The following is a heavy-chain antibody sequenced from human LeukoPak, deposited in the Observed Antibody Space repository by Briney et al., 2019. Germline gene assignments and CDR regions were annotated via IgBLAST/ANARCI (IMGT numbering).Heavy chain of an antibody. CDR3: AKDLPSSGICRGVSCYSGCFDY. Sequence: PGGTLRLFCAASGPTFSSYGMHWVRQAPGKGLEWVAFRRYDGSNKYCADCVKGRFTISRDNSKNTLYLQMNSLRAEDTAVYYCAKDLPSSGICRGVSCYSGCFDYWGQGTLVTVSS. CDR1: GPTFSSYG. V-gene: IGHV3-30*02. J-gene: IGHJ4*02. CDR2: RRYDGSNK. D-gene: IGHD2-15*01.